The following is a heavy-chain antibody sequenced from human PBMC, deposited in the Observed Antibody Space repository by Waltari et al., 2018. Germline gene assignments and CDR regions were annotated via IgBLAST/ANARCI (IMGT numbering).Heavy chain of an antibody. Sequence: EVQLVESGGGFVQPGGSLRLSCLGSGVTFGVFSMHWIRQAPGKGLEWVAYISASRAAIYYAESVKGRFTISRDNAKNSLFLQMTNLGVEDTAVYYCATEPAPGAGINYWGQGILVTVSS. V-gene: IGHV3-48*01. CDR1: GVTFGVFS. D-gene: IGHD6-19*01. CDR2: ISASRAAI. CDR3: ATEPAPGAGINY. J-gene: IGHJ4*02.